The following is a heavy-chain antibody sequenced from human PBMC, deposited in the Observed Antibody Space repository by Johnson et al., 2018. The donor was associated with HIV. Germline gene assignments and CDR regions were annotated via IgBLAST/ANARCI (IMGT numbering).Heavy chain of an antibody. CDR2: IKQDGSEK. J-gene: IGHJ3*02. CDR1: GFTFSSYW. Sequence: VQLVESGGGLVQPGGSLRLSCAASGFTFSSYWMSWVRQAPGKGLEWVANIKQDGSEKYYVDSVKGRFTISRDNAKNSLYLQMNSLRAEDTAVYYCATGVGIDAFDIWGQGTMVTVSS. V-gene: IGHV3-7*01. CDR3: ATGVGIDAFDI. D-gene: IGHD2-21*01.